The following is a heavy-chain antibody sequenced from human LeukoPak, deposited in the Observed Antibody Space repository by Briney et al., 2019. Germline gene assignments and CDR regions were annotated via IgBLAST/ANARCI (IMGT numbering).Heavy chain of an antibody. CDR3: AKADIVGATFRIDY. CDR2: ITDTGDST. CDR1: GLTFSNAW. Sequence: GGSLRLSCAASGLTFSNAWMSWVRQAPGKGLEWVSTITDTGDSTYYADSVKGRFSISRDNSKNTLYLQMNSLRAEDTAVYYCAKADIVGATFRIDYWGQGTLVTVSS. V-gene: IGHV3-23*01. D-gene: IGHD1-26*01. J-gene: IGHJ4*02.